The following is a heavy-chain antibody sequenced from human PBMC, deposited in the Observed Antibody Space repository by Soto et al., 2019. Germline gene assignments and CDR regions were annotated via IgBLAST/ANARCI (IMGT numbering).Heavy chain of an antibody. CDR3: ARSTTAAYFDY. CDR1: GFTFSSYA. V-gene: IGHV3-30-3*01. D-gene: IGHD1-1*01. CDR2: ISYDGSNK. J-gene: IGHJ4*02. Sequence: PGGSLRLSCAACGFTFSSYAMHWVRQAPGKGLEWVAVISYDGSNKYYADSVKGRFTISRDNSKNTLYLQMNSLRAEDTAVYYCARSTTAAYFDYWGQGTLVTVSS.